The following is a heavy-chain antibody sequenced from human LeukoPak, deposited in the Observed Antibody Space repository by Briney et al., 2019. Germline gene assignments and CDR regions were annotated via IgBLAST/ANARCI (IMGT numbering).Heavy chain of an antibody. Sequence: GGSLRLSCAASGFTFSSYSMNWVRQAPGKGLEWVSSISSSSSYIYYADSVKGRFTISRDNAKNSLYLQMNSLRAEDTAVYYCARDADSYGEYYFDYWGQGTLVTVSS. CDR1: GFTFSSYS. CDR3: ARDADSYGEYYFDY. D-gene: IGHD5-18*01. J-gene: IGHJ4*02. V-gene: IGHV3-21*01. CDR2: ISSSSSYI.